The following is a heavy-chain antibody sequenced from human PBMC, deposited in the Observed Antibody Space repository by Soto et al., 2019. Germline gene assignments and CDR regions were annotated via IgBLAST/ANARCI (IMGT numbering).Heavy chain of an antibody. J-gene: IGHJ6*02. CDR2: IYSGGNT. CDR3: ARDSTWIPYYHYGMDV. CDR1: GFSVSSNY. V-gene: IGHV3-53*01. Sequence: EVQLVESGGGLIQPGGSLRLSCAASGFSVSSNYMSWVRQAPGKGLEWVSVIYSGGNTHYADSVKGRFTISRDNSKKTLYLQMNSLRAEDTAVYYCARDSTWIPYYHYGMDVWGQGTTVTVSS. D-gene: IGHD5-18*01.